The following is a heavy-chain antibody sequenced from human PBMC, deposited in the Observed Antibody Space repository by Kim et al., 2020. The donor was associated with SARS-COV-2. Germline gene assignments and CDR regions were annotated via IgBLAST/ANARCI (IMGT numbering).Heavy chain of an antibody. V-gene: IGHV3-21*01. CDR1: GFTFSSYS. CDR2: ISSSSSYI. J-gene: IGHJ5*02. D-gene: IGHD6-13*01. Sequence: GGSLRLSCAASGFTFSSYSMNWVRQAPGKGLEWVSSISSSSSYIYYADSVKGRFTISRDNAKNSLYLQMNSLRAEDTAVYYCARDLVYPYIYESSSWFDWFDPWGQGTLVTVSS. CDR3: ARDLVYPYIYESSSWFDWFDP.